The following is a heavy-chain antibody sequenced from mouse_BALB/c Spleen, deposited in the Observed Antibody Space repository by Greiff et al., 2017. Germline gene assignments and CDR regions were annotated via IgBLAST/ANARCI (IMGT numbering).Heavy chain of an antibody. CDR1: GFTFSSYG. V-gene: IGHV5-6*01. J-gene: IGHJ1*01. Sequence: EVHLVESGGDLVKPGGSLKLSCAASGFTFSSYGLSWVRQTPDKRLEWVATISSGGSYTYYPDSVKGRFTISRDNAKNTLYLQMSSLKSEDTAMYYCARRGSSYDGRCFEVWGAGTTVTVSS. CDR2: ISSGGSYT. CDR3: ARRGSSYDGRCFEV. D-gene: IGHD2-3*01.